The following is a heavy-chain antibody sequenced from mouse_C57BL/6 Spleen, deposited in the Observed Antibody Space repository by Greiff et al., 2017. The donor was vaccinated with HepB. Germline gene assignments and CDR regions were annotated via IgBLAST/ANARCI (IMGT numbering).Heavy chain of an antibody. D-gene: IGHD1-1*01. Sequence: QVQLQQSGAELMKPGASVKLSCKATGYTFTGYWIEWVKQRPGHGLEWIGEILPGSGSTNYNEKFKGKATFTADTSSNTAYMQLSSLTTEDSAIYYCARSDDYYYGSSPYWYFDVWGTGTTVTVSS. J-gene: IGHJ1*03. V-gene: IGHV1-9*01. CDR1: GYTFTGYW. CDR2: ILPGSGST. CDR3: ARSDDYYYGSSPYWYFDV.